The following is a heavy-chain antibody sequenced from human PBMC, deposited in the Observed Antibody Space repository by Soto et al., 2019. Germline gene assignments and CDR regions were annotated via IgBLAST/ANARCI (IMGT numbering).Heavy chain of an antibody. CDR2: ISSSSSTI. CDR1: GFTFSSYS. D-gene: IGHD3-10*01. V-gene: IGHV3-48*02. J-gene: IGHJ4*02. CDR3: AREVGYYYGSGSYISYYFDY. Sequence: GGSLRLSCVASGFTFSSYSMNWVRQAPGKGLEWVSYISSSSSTIYYADSVKGRFTISRDNAKNSLYLQMNSLRDEDTAVYYCAREVGYYYGSGSYISYYFDYWGQGTLVTVSS.